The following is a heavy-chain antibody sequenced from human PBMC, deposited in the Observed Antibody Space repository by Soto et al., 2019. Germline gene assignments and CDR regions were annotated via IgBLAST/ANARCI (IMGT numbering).Heavy chain of an antibody. CDR3: AREIGYCTTTSCHAGPLYYMDV. CDR1: GASISSYH. CDR2: ISNSGST. D-gene: IGHD2-2*01. V-gene: IGHV4-59*01. Sequence: SEALSLTCTVSGASISSYHWSWSRQPPGKGLEWIGNISNSGSTNYNPSLKSRVTISVDTSKNQFSLKLTSVTAADTAVYHCAREIGYCTTTSCHAGPLYYMDVWGKGTTVTVS. J-gene: IGHJ6*03.